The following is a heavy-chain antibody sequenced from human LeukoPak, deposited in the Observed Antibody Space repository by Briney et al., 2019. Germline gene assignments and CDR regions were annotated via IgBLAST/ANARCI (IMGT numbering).Heavy chain of an antibody. V-gene: IGHV6-1*01. CDR1: GDSVSSNSAA. Sequence: SQTLSLTCAISGDSVSSNSAAWNWIRQSPSRGLEWLGRTYYRSKWYNDYAVSVKGRITISADTSKNQFSLKLSSVTAADTAVYYCASRGQLYGDYAGFDYWGQGTLVTVSS. J-gene: IGHJ4*02. CDR2: TYYRSKWYN. CDR3: ASRGQLYGDYAGFDY. D-gene: IGHD4-17*01.